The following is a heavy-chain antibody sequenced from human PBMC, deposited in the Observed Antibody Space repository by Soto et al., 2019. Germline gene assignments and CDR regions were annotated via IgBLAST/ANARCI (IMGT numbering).Heavy chain of an antibody. Sequence: PSETLSLTCTVSGGSVSSGSYYWSWIRQPPGKGLERIGQIFYSGSTNYNPSLKSRVTISVDTSKNQFSLELSSVTAADTAVYYCARDFCGGDCSDDYYYSAMDVRGQGTTVTVSS. D-gene: IGHD2-21*02. V-gene: IGHV4-61*01. CDR1: GGSVSSGSYY. CDR2: IFYSGST. J-gene: IGHJ6*02. CDR3: ARDFCGGDCSDDYYYSAMDV.